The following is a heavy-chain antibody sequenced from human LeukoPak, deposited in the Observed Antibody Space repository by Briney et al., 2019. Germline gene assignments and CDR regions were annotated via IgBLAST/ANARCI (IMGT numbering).Heavy chain of an antibody. D-gene: IGHD3-10*01. CDR1: GGSISRYY. CDR3: ARVQKLLWFGESYNWFDP. Sequence: PSETLSLTCTLAGGSISRYYWSWIRQPPGKALEWIGYIYYTGSTSYNPSLTSRVTISVDTSKNQFSLKLSSVTAADTAVYYCARVQKLLWFGESYNWFDPWGQGTLVTVSS. J-gene: IGHJ5*02. V-gene: IGHV4-59*12. CDR2: IYYTGST.